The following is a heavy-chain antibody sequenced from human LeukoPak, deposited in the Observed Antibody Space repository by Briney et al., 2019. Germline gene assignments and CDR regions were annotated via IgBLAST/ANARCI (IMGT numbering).Heavy chain of an antibody. CDR1: GYTFTGYY. Sequence: ASVKVSCKASGYTFTGYYMHWVRQAPGQGLEWMGIINPSGGSTSYAQKFQGRVTMTRDTSTSTVYMELSSLRSEDTAVYYCARGSDDRGGYSYGNTGMDYWGQGTLVTVSS. CDR2: INPSGGST. D-gene: IGHD5-18*01. J-gene: IGHJ4*02. V-gene: IGHV1-46*01. CDR3: ARGSDDRGGYSYGNTGMDY.